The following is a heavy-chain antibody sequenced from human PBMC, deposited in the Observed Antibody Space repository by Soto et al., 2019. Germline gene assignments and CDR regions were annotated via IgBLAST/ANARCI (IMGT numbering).Heavy chain of an antibody. CDR2: ISAYNGNT. Sequence: GXSVKVSCEASGYTFTSYGISWVRQAPGQGLEWMGWISAYNGNTNYAQKLQGRVTMTTDTSTSTAYMELRSLRSDDTAVYYCARDLGYYDFWSGFGSDYGMDVWGQGTTVTVSS. CDR1: GYTFTSYG. J-gene: IGHJ6*02. D-gene: IGHD3-3*01. CDR3: ARDLGYYDFWSGFGSDYGMDV. V-gene: IGHV1-18*04.